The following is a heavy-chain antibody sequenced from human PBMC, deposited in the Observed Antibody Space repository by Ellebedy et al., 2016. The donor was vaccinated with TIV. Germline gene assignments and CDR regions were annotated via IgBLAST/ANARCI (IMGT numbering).Heavy chain of an antibody. Sequence: GGSLRLXXAASGFTFSSYGMHWVRQAPGKGLEWVAVISYDGSNKYYADSVKGRFTISRDNSKNTLYLQMNSLRAEDTAVYYCARDRLGGSNDYWGQGTLVTVSS. CDR1: GFTFSSYG. D-gene: IGHD5-24*01. V-gene: IGHV3-30*03. CDR2: ISYDGSNK. CDR3: ARDRLGGSNDY. J-gene: IGHJ4*02.